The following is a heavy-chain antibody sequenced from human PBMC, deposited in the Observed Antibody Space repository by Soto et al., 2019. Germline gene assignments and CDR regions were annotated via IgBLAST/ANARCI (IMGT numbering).Heavy chain of an antibody. V-gene: IGHV3-23*01. Sequence: PGGSLRLSCAASGFTFTTYAMTWVRQAPGKGLELVSTVIFSGGNRQYADSVKGRFTISRENSKNRLYLQMNSLRDEDTAVYYCERDSKRSYDFWSGYKPEDEAIGPYYYYGMDXWGQGTTVTVS. CDR2: VIFSGGNR. D-gene: IGHD3-3*01. CDR1: GFTFTTYA. CDR3: ERDSKRSYDFWSGYKPEDEAIGPYYYYGMDX. J-gene: IGHJ6*02.